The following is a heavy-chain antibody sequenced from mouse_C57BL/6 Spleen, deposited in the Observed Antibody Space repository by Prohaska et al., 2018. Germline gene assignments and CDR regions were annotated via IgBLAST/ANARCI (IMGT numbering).Heavy chain of an antibody. CDR2: NHPNSGST. CDR3: ARQGTTVVDYYAMDY. J-gene: IGHJ4*01. V-gene: IGHV1-64*01. CDR1: VYTFTSYW. Sequence: QVQLQQPGAELVQPGASVTLSCKASVYTFTSYWMHWVMQRPGKGLEWSGMNHPNSGSTNYNEKFKSKDTLTVDKSYSTAYRQLSRLTSEDSAVYYCARQGTTVVDYYAMDYWGQGTSVTVSS. D-gene: IGHD1-1*01.